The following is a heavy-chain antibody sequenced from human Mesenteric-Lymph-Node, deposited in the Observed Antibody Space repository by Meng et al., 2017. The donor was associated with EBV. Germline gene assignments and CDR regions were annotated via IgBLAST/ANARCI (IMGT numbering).Heavy chain of an antibody. CDR2: INYRGST. CDR3: ARGVNPAY. Sequence: QVQLQQWGAGLLKPSQTLSLTCAVYGGTFIGYYCTWIRQPPGKGLEWVGEINYRGSTNYNPSLKSRVTISVDTSKSQLYLKLSSVTAADTAVYYCARGVNPAYWGQGTLVTVSS. V-gene: IGHV4-34*01. CDR1: GGTFIGYY. D-gene: IGHD2-2*01. J-gene: IGHJ4*02.